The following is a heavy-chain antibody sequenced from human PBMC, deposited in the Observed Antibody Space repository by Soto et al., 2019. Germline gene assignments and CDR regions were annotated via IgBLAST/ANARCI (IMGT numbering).Heavy chain of an antibody. CDR1: GFTFSSYA. J-gene: IGHJ4*02. D-gene: IGHD1-26*01. V-gene: IGHV3-23*01. CDR3: AKREYSGSYKRSPYFDY. CDR2: ISGSGGST. Sequence: EVQLLESGGGLVQPGGSLRLSCAASGFTFSSYAMSWVRQAPGKGLEWVSAISGSGGSTYYADSVKGRFTISRDNSKNTLYLQMNSLRAEDTAVYYCAKREYSGSYKRSPYFDYWGQGTLVSVSS.